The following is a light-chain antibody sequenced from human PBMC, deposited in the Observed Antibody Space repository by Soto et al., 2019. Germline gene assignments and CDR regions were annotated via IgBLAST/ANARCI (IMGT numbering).Light chain of an antibody. CDR1: QGISSY. V-gene: IGKV1-9*01. CDR3: QQLNSYPFT. J-gene: IGKJ4*01. CDR2: AAS. Sequence: DLQLTQSPSFLSASVGDRVTITCRASQGISSYLAWYQQKPGKAPQLLIYAASTLQSGIPSRFSGSGSGTEFTLTISSLQPEDFATYYCQQLNSYPFTFGGGTKVE.